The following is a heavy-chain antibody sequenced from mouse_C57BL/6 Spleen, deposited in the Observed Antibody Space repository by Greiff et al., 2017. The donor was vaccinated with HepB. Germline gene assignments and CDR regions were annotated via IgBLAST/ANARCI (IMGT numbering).Heavy chain of an antibody. CDR3: ARDDLLGDYYAMDY. D-gene: IGHD2-3*01. J-gene: IGHJ4*01. CDR2: ISYDGSN. CDR1: GYSITSGYY. Sequence: DVQLQESGPGLVKPSQSLSLTCSVTGYSITSGYYWNWIRQFPGNKLEWMGYISYDGSNNYNPSLKNRISITRDTSKNQFFLKLNSVTTEDTATYYCARDDLLGDYYAMDYWGQGTSVTVSS. V-gene: IGHV3-6*01.